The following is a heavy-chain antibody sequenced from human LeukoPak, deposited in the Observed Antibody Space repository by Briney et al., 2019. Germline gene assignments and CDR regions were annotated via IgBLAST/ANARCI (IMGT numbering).Heavy chain of an antibody. J-gene: IGHJ4*02. CDR2: ICFSGNT. V-gene: IGHV4-39*02. D-gene: IGHD1-1*01. Sequence: PSETLSLTCTVSAGSMSSTNHCCVWIRRLPGKGLEWIGRICFSGNTYYNPSLKSRVTGSAHTSKNHFSLTLYSAAAADTAFYYCAIRRGQSDHFDYWGQGTLVTVSS. CDR3: AIRRGQSDHFDY. CDR1: AGSMSSTNHC.